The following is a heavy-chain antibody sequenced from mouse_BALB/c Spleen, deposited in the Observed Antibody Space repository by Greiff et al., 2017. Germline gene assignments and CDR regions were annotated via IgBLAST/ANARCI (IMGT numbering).Heavy chain of an antibody. D-gene: IGHD1-1*01. J-gene: IGHJ2*01. CDR2: ISSGGSYT. CDR3: ARPPLAFYYFDY. V-gene: IGHV5-6*01. Sequence: DVHLVESGGDLVKPGGSLKLSCAASGFTFSSYGMSWVRQTPDKRLEWVATISSGGSYTYYPDSVKGRFTISRDNAKNTLYLQMSSLKSEDTAMYYCARPPLAFYYFDYWGQGTTLTVPS. CDR1: GFTFSSYG.